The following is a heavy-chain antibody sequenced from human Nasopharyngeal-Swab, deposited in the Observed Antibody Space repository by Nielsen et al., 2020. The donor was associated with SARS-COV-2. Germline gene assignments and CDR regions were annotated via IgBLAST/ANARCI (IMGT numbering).Heavy chain of an antibody. CDR3: AKDDVVRGDAFDI. Sequence: GVLKISCIASGFTFNIYAMAWVRRTPGRGLQWVSGISASGGSTYYTDSVKGRFAVSRDNSRNTLYLQMHSLRVGDTALYYCAKDDVVRGDAFDIWGQGTMVTVSS. D-gene: IGHD3-10*01. CDR2: ISASGGST. J-gene: IGHJ3*02. V-gene: IGHV3-23*01. CDR1: GFTFNIYA.